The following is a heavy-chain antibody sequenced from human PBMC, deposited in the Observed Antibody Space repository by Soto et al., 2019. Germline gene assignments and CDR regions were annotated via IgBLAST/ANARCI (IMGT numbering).Heavy chain of an antibody. V-gene: IGHV3-30*18. CDR1: GFTYITYG. CDR2: ISYDGDHK. Sequence: SLRLSCAASGFTYITYGMHWVRQAPDKELEWVAVISYDGDHKYYADSVKGRFTISRDNSKNTLSLQMNSLRSEDTAVYYCAKEISVFGVVPQGTFDHWGQGTLVTVSS. CDR3: AKEISVFGVVPQGTFDH. D-gene: IGHD3-3*01. J-gene: IGHJ4*02.